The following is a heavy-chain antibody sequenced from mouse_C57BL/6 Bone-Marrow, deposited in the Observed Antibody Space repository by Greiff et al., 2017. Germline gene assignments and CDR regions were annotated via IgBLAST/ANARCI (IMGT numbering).Heavy chain of an antibody. CDR2: IYPRSGNT. Sequence: QVQLLQSGAELARPGASVKLSCKASGYTFTSYGISWVKQRTGQGLEWIGEIYPRSGNTYYNEKLKGKATLTADKSSSTAYMELRSLTSEDSAVYFCARGGYYYGSSTWFAYWGQGTLVTDSA. J-gene: IGHJ3*01. V-gene: IGHV1-81*01. D-gene: IGHD1-1*01. CDR1: GYTFTSYG. CDR3: ARGGYYYGSSTWFAY.